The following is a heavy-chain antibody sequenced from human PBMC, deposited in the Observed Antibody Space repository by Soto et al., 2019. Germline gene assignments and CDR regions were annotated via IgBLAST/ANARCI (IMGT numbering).Heavy chain of an antibody. J-gene: IGHJ1*01. Sequence: VPCSLSGDSMSRHCYDWSWLSQHPGKGLEWIGYIYYSGLTDYNPSLKSRLTISVDKSKSEFYLKMRSVTAADTAVYYCAYLRGFTGYPGYSGQGTLVT. CDR3: AYLRGFTGYPGY. CDR1: GDSMSRHCYD. D-gene: IGHD3-16*01. V-gene: IGHV4-31*03. CDR2: IYYSGLT.